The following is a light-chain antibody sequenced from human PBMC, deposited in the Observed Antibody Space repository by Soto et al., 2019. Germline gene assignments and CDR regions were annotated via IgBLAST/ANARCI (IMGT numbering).Light chain of an antibody. CDR1: QSVSSSY. CDR2: GAS. Sequence: EIVLTQSPGTRSLSPGERATLSCRASQSVSSSYLAWYQQKPGQAPRLLIYGASSRATGIPDRFSGSGSGTDFTLTISRLEPEDIAVYYCQQYGSSPLLTFGGGTKVEIK. V-gene: IGKV3-20*01. J-gene: IGKJ4*01. CDR3: QQYGSSPLLT.